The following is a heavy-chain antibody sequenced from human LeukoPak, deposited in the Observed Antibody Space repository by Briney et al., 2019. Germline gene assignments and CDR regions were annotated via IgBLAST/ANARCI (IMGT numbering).Heavy chain of an antibody. V-gene: IGHV3-21*01. Sequence: GGSLRLSCAASGFTFSSYSMNWVRQAPGKGLEWVSSISSSGSYIYYADSVKGRFTISRDNAKNSLYLQMNSLRAEDTAVYYCARDLGYYDSSGYSYFDYWGQGALVTVS. D-gene: IGHD3-22*01. CDR1: GFTFSSYS. J-gene: IGHJ4*02. CDR2: ISSSGSYI. CDR3: ARDLGYYDSSGYSYFDY.